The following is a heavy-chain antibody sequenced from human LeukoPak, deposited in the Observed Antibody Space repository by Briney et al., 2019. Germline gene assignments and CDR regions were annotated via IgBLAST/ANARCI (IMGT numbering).Heavy chain of an antibody. CDR3: ANTVAGYCSGGSCSLDY. J-gene: IGHJ4*02. D-gene: IGHD2-15*01. Sequence: PSETLSLTCAVYGGSFSGYYWSWIRQPPGKGLEWIGEINHSGSTNYNPSLKSRVTISVDTSKNQFSLKLSSVTAADTAVYYCANTVAGYCSGGSCSLDYWGQGTLVTVSS. CDR2: INHSGST. V-gene: IGHV4-34*01. CDR1: GGSFSGYY.